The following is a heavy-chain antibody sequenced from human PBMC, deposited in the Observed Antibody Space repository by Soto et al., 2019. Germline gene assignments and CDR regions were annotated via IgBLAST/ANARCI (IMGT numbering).Heavy chain of an antibody. V-gene: IGHV1-69*06. CDR3: ARFSGGGSYSFDY. D-gene: IGHD1-26*01. CDR2: IIPIFGTA. Sequence: QVQLVQSGAEVKKPGSSVKVPCKASGGTFSSYGISWVRQAPGQGLEWMGGIIPIFGTANYAQKFQGRVTSTTDKSRSTAYMELSSLRSEDTAVYYCARFSGGGSYSFDYWGQGTLVTVSS. J-gene: IGHJ4*02. CDR1: GGTFSSYG.